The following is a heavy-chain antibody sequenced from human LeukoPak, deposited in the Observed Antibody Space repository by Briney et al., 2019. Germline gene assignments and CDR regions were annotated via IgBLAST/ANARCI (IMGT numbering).Heavy chain of an antibody. D-gene: IGHD3-22*01. J-gene: IGHJ5*02. CDR2: IYHSGST. CDR1: GGSISSSSYY. CDR3: ARVFSYDSSGYLGFDP. V-gene: IGHV4-30-2*01. Sequence: PSETLSLTCTVSGGSISSSSYYWGWIRQPPGKGLEWIGYIYHSGSTYYNPSLKSRATISVDRSKNQFSLKLSSVTAADTAVYYCARVFSYDSSGYLGFDPWGQGTLVTVSS.